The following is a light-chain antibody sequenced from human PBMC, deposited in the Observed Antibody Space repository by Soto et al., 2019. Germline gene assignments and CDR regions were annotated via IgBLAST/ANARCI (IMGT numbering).Light chain of an antibody. J-gene: IGLJ2*01. CDR2: GNT. CDR1: SSNIGAGYE. V-gene: IGLV1-40*01. CDR3: QSYDSSLSGSV. Sequence: QAVVTQPPSVSGAPGQRVTISYTGSSSNIGAGYEVHWYQQLPGTAPKLLIYGNTNRPSGVPDRFSGSKSGTSASLAITGLQAEDEADYYCQSYDSSLSGSVFGGGTKLTVL.